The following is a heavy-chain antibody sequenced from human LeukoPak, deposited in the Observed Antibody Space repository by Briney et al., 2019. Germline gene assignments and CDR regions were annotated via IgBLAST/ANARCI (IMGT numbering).Heavy chain of an antibody. J-gene: IGHJ4*02. CDR2: ISYSGTT. Sequence: SETLSLTCTVSGGSISSSSYYWGWIRQPPGKGLEWIGYISYSGTTYYNPSLKSRVTISVDTSKNQFSLKLSSVTAADTAVYYCAREHYYYDSSEDWGQGTLVTVSS. CDR3: AREHYYYDSSED. D-gene: IGHD3-22*01. V-gene: IGHV4-39*07. CDR1: GGSISSSSYY.